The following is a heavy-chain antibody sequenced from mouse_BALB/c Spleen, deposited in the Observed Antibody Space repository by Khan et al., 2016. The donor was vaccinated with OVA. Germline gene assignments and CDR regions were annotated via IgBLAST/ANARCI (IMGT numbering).Heavy chain of an antibody. CDR2: IWTGGIT. Sequence: VKLMESGPGLVAPSQSLSITCTVSGFSLSNYGVHWVRQPPGKGLEWLGVIWTGGITNYNSALMSRLSISKDNSKSQVFLKMNRLQTDDTAIYDCARSYDYDVGGFAYWGQGTLVTVSA. CDR1: GFSLSNYG. CDR3: ARSYDYDVGGFAY. V-gene: IGHV2-9*02. D-gene: IGHD2-4*01. J-gene: IGHJ3*01.